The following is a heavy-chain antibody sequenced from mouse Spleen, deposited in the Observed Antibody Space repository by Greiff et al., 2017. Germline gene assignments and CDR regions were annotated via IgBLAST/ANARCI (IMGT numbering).Heavy chain of an antibody. J-gene: IGHJ2*01. CDR2: INPYNDGT. D-gene: IGHD2-4*01. CDR1: GYTFTSYV. CDR3: ARDDYGYYFDY. Sequence: EVKVVESGPELVKPGASVKMSCKASGYTFTSYVMHWVKQKPGQGLEWIGYINPYNDGTKYNEKFKGKATLTSDKSSSTAYMELSSLTSEDSAVYYCARDDYGYYFDYWGQGTTLTVSS. V-gene: IGHV1-14*01.